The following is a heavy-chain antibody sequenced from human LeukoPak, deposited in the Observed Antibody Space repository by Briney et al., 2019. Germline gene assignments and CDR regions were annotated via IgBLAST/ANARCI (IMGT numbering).Heavy chain of an antibody. Sequence: GGSLRLSCAASGFTFSSYGMHWVRQAPGKGLEWVAVISYGGSNKYYADSVKGRFTISRDNSKNTLYLQMNSLRAEDTAVYYCAKVYYGFSFDYWGQGTLVTVSS. CDR2: ISYGGSNK. CDR3: AKVYYGFSFDY. D-gene: IGHD3-3*01. CDR1: GFTFSSYG. J-gene: IGHJ4*02. V-gene: IGHV3-30*18.